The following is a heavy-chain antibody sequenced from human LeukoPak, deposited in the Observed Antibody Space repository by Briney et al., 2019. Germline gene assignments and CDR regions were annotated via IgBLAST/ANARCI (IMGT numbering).Heavy chain of an antibody. J-gene: IGHJ6*03. V-gene: IGHV4-59*01. Sequence: SETLSLTCTVSGGSISSYYWSWIRQPPGKGLEWIGYIYYSGSTNYNPSLKSRVTISVDTSKNQFSLKLSSVTAADTAVYYCARAYYDFWSGRYYYYMDVWSKGTTVTVSS. CDR1: GGSISSYY. CDR2: IYYSGST. CDR3: ARAYYDFWSGRYYYYMDV. D-gene: IGHD3-3*01.